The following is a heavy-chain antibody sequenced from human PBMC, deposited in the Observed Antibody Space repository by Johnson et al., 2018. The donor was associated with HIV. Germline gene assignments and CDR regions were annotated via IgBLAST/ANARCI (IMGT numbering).Heavy chain of an antibody. J-gene: IGHJ3*02. CDR3: ASIYSYGLRAAFDI. Sequence: QMQLVESGGGLVKPGGSLRLSCAASGFTFSSYAMHWVRQAPGKGLEWVANINRDGSVKYYAHSVTGRFNISRDNSKNTLYLQMNSLRAEDTAVYYCASIYSYGLRAAFDIWGQGTMVTVSS. D-gene: IGHD5-18*01. CDR1: GFTFSSYA. CDR2: INRDGSVK. V-gene: IGHV3-30*04.